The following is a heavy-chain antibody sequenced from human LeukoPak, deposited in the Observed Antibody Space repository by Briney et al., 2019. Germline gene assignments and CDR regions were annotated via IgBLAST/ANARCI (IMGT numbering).Heavy chain of an antibody. CDR3: ARVAMIVVVNYYYGMDV. CDR2: ISSSGSTI. V-gene: IGHV3-11*01. CDR1: GFTFGDYY. D-gene: IGHD3-22*01. Sequence: SGGSLRLSCAASGFTFGDYYMSWIRQAPGKGLEWVSYISSSGSTIYYADSVKVRFTSSRDNAKNSLYLQMNSLRAEDTAVYYCARVAMIVVVNYYYGMDVWGQGTTVTVSS. J-gene: IGHJ6*02.